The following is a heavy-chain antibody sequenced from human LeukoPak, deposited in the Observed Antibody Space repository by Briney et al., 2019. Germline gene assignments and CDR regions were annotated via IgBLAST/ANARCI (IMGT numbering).Heavy chain of an antibody. J-gene: IGHJ4*02. V-gene: IGHV3-15*01. CDR2: IKSKSDGGAT. CDR3: YTVLVWGGYDAKETDK. Sequence: GGSLRLSCVAYGFTFSYAWMNWDRQAPGKGLEWVGRIKSKSDGGATDYTAPVKGRFTISRDDSENTLYLHMNSLGTEDTGVYYCYTVLVWGGYDAKETDKWGQGTLVTVSS. D-gene: IGHD5-12*01. CDR1: GFTFSYAW.